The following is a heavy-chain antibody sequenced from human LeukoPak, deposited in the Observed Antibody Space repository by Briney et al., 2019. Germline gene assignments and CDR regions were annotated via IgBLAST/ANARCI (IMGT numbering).Heavy chain of an antibody. D-gene: IGHD3-22*01. CDR2: IYPGDSDT. J-gene: IGHJ6*02. CDR1: GYSFTSYW. CDR3: ARRGTYYYDSSGYGYGMDV. V-gene: IGHV5-51*01. Sequence: GESLKISCNGSGYSFTSYWIGWVRQMPGKGLEWMGIIYPGDSDTRYSPSFQGQVTISADKSISTAYLQWSSLKASDTAMYYCARRGTYYYDSSGYGYGMDVWGQGTTVTVSS.